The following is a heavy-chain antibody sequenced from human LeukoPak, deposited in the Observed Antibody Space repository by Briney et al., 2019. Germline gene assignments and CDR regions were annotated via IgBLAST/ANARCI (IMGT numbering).Heavy chain of an antibody. V-gene: IGHV4-34*01. CDR1: GGSFSGYY. CDR2: INHSGST. D-gene: IGHD6-13*01. J-gene: IGHJ4*02. CDR3: ARVTGYSSSWQTIDY. Sequence: SETLSLTCAVYGGSFSGYYWSWIRQPPGKGLEWIWEINHSGSTNYNPSLKSRVTISVDTSKNQFSLKLSSVTAADTAVYYCARVTGYSSSWQTIDYWGQGTLVTVSS.